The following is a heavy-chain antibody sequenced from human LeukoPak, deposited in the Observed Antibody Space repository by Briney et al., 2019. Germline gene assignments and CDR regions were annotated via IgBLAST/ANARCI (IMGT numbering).Heavy chain of an antibody. D-gene: IGHD5-18*01. CDR3: ARDATLTVDTAMAYDDP. J-gene: IGHJ5*02. V-gene: IGHV3-21*01. CDR1: GFTFSSYS. Sequence: GGSLRLSCAASGFTFSSYSMTWVRQAPGKGLEWVSSISSSSSYIYYADSVKGRFTISRDNAKNSLYLQMNSLRAEDTAVYYCARDATLTVDTAMAYDDPWGQGTLVTVSS. CDR2: ISSSSSYI.